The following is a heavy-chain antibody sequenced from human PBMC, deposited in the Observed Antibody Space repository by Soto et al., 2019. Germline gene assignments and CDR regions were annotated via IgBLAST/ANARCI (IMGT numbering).Heavy chain of an antibody. CDR2: IYHSGST. D-gene: IGHD3-10*01. CDR1: GGSISSGGYS. J-gene: IGHJ4*02. Sequence: TSETLSLTCAVSGGSISSGGYSWSWIRQPPGKGLEWIGYIYHSGSTHYNPSLKSRVTISVDRSKNQFSLKLSSVTAADTAVYYCARGSEYYGSGSYYGLDCWGQGTLVTVSS. V-gene: IGHV4-30-2*01. CDR3: ARGSEYYGSGSYYGLDC.